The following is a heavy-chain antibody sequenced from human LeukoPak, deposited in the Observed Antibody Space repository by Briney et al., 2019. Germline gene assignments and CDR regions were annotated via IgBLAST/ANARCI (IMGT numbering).Heavy chain of an antibody. D-gene: IGHD2-15*01. CDR1: GFTFSSYA. Sequence: PGGSLRLSCAASGFTFSSYAMSWVRQAPGKGLEWVSAISGSGGSTYYADSVKGRFTISRDNSKNTLYLQMNSLRAEDTAVYYCAKDYCSGGSCYSQVFDYWGQGTLVTVSS. CDR3: AKDYCSGGSCYSQVFDY. CDR2: ISGSGGST. V-gene: IGHV3-23*01. J-gene: IGHJ4*02.